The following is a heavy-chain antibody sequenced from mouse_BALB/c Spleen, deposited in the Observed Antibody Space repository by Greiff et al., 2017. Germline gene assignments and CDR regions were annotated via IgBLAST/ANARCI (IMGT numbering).Heavy chain of an antibody. J-gene: IGHJ1*01. CDR2: IRNKANGYTT. CDR1: GFTFTDYY. Sequence: DVKLQESGGGLVQPGGSLRLSCATSGFTFTDYYMSWVRQPPGKALEWLGFIRNKANGYTTEYSASVKGRFTISRDNSQSILYLQMNTLRAEDSATYYCAREAYGNSVLYWYFDVWGAGTTVTVSS. CDR3: AREAYGNSVLYWYFDV. D-gene: IGHD2-1*01. V-gene: IGHV7-3*02.